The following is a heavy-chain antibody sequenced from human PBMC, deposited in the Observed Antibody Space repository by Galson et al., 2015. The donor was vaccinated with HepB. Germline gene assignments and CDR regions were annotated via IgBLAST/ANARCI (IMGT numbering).Heavy chain of an antibody. CDR3: VRESLMAMVTFDL. CDR2: IWHDGSNP. CDR1: GFTFSRHG. D-gene: IGHD5-18*01. V-gene: IGHV3-33*01. J-gene: IGHJ4*02. Sequence: SLRLSCAASGFTFSRHGLHWVRQAPGKGLECVAMIWHDGSNPLYADSVKGRFTISRDNSKNKLYLQMNSLRAEDTAIYYCVRESLMAMVTFDLWGRGTLVTVSS.